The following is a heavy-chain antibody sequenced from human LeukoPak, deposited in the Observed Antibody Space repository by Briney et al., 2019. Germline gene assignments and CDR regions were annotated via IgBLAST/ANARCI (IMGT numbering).Heavy chain of an antibody. CDR1: GGSISSYY. D-gene: IGHD2-15*01. V-gene: IGHV4-59*08. J-gene: IGHJ4*02. CDR3: ARRGYCSGGTCYCFDY. Sequence: SETLSLTCTVSGGSISSYYWSWIRQPPGQGLEWIGHIYYSGSTNYNPSLKSRVTISVDTSKNQFSLKLSSVTAADTAVYYCARRGYCSGGTCYCFDYWGQGTLVTVSS. CDR2: IYYSGST.